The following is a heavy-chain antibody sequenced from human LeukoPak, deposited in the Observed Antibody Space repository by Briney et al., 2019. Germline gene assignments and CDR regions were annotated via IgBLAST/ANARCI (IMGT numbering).Heavy chain of an antibody. J-gene: IGHJ3*02. CDR3: ARDVAIWFGEYYDI. CDR1: GFTFSSYE. Sequence: PGGSLRLSCAASGFTFSSYEMNWVRQAPGKGLEWVSGINWNGGSTGYADSVKGRFTISRDNAKNSLYLQMNSLRAEDTALYYCARDVAIWFGEYYDIWGQGTMVTVSS. D-gene: IGHD3-10*01. CDR2: INWNGGST. V-gene: IGHV3-20*04.